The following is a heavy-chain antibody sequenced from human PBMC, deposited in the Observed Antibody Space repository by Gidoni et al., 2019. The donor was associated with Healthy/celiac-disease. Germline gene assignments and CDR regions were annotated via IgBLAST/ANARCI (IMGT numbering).Heavy chain of an antibody. J-gene: IGHJ4*02. V-gene: IGHV3-30-3*01. D-gene: IGHD6-13*01. CDR1: GFTFSSYA. Sequence: QVQLVESGGGVVQPGRSLRLSCAASGFTFSSYAMHWVRQAPGKGLEWVAVISYDGSNKYYADSVKGRFTISRDNSKNTLYLQMNSLRAEDTAVYYCARGSSSWDYYFDYWGQGTLVTVSS. CDR2: ISYDGSNK. CDR3: ARGSSSWDYYFDY.